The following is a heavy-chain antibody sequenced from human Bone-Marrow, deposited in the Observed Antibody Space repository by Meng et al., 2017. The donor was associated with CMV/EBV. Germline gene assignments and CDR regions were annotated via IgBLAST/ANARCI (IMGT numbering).Heavy chain of an antibody. CDR3: RVMVRGVPPSFFDY. CDR2: INHSGST. Sequence: SETLSLTCAVYGGSFSGYYWSWIRQPPGKGLEWIGEINHSGSTNYNPSLKSRVTISVDTSKNQFSLKLSSVTAADTAVYYCRVMVRGVPPSFFDYWGQGKLVTVSS. CDR1: GGSFSGYY. V-gene: IGHV4-34*01. D-gene: IGHD3-10*01. J-gene: IGHJ4*02.